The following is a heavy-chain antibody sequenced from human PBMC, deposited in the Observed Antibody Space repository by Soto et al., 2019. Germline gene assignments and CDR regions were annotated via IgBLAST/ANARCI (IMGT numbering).Heavy chain of an antibody. V-gene: IGHV3-23*01. CDR3: ATDPGTRYCSGGSCYSHPGL. Sequence: EVQLLESGGGLVQPGGSLRLSCAASGFTFSSYAMSWVRQAPGKGLEWVSGVSVSGGSTYYSDSVRGRFTISRDNSKNTLYLQMNSLRDEDTAVYYCATDPGTRYCSGGSCYSHPGLWGQGTLVTVSS. CDR1: GFTFSSYA. J-gene: IGHJ4*02. CDR2: VSVSGGST. D-gene: IGHD2-15*01.